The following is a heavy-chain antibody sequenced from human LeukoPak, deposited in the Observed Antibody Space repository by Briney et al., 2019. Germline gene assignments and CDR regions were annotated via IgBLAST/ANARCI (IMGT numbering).Heavy chain of an antibody. Sequence: VASVKVSCKASGYTFTIYAMHWVRQAPGQRLEWMGWINAGNGNTKYSQKFQGRVTITRDTSASTAYMELSSLRSEDTAVYYCARATYYYDSSGYYQPYYYYYYGMDVWGQGTTVTVSS. D-gene: IGHD3-22*01. CDR1: GYTFTIYA. J-gene: IGHJ6*02. CDR3: ARATYYYDSSGYYQPYYYYYYGMDV. CDR2: INAGNGNT. V-gene: IGHV1-3*01.